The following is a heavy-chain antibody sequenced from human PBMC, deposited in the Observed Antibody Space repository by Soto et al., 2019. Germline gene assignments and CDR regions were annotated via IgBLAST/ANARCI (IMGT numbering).Heavy chain of an antibody. V-gene: IGHV2-5*02. CDR2: IYWDDDK. J-gene: IGHJ4*02. CDR3: AHRVLRTVFGLVTTTAIYFDF. D-gene: IGHD3-3*01. Sequence: QITLNESGPTVVRPTETLTLTCRFSGFSLTTSGVGVGWIRQSPGKAPEWLALIYWDDDKRYSASLKSRLTSTKDTSQNQVVLTVSDLDPTDTATYYCAHRVLRTVFGLVTTTAIYFDFWGQGTPVAVSS. CDR1: GFSLTTSGVG.